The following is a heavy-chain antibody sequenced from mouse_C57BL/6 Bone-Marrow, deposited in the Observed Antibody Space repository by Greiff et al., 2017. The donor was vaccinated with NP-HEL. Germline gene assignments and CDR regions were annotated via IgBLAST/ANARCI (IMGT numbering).Heavy chain of an antibody. CDR1: GYTFTSYW. D-gene: IGHD1-1*01. CDR3: AIDYGAWFAY. V-gene: IGHV1-74*01. CDR2: IHPSDSDT. Sequence: QVQLKQPGAELVKPGASVKVSCKASGYTFTSYWMHWVKQRPGQGLEWIGRIHPSDSDTNYNQKFKGKATLTVDKSSSTAYMQRSSLTSEDSAFYYCAIDYGAWFAYWGQGTLVTVSA. J-gene: IGHJ3*01.